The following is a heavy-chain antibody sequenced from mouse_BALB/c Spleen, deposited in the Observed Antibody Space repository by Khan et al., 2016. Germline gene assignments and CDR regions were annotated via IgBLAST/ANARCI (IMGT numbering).Heavy chain of an antibody. CDR3: VRHHYDPAWFAY. CDR1: GFSFSTYA. J-gene: IGHJ3*01. V-gene: IGHV5-9-3*01. CDR2: FSSGGTYT. D-gene: IGHD2-4*01. Sequence: EVELVESGGDLVKPGGSLKLSCAASGFSFSTYAMSWVRQTPEKRLEWVATFSSGGTYTYYPDSVKGRFTISRDNAKSTLYLQMSSLRSEDTAMYSCVRHHYDPAWFAYWGQGTLVTVSA.